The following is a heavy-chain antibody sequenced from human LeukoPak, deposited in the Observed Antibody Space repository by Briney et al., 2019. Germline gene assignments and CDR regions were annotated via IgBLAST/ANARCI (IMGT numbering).Heavy chain of an antibody. D-gene: IGHD4-11*01. CDR1: GFTSTSYG. V-gene: IGHV3-30*02. CDR2: IRADGSNK. Sequence: RGCPRLSRAPPGFTSTSYGTHWVRQAPGKGLEWVAFIRADGSNKYYAHSVKGRFTISRDNSKNTLHLQMNSLRAEDTAVYYCAKDALYSPDYYYLDVWGKGTTVTVSS. J-gene: IGHJ6*03. CDR3: AKDALYSPDYYYLDV.